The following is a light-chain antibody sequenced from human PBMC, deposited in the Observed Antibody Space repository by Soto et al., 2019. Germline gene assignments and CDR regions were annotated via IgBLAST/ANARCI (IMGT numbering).Light chain of an antibody. CDR2: GNI. CDR1: SSNIGTGYD. Sequence: QSVLTQPPSVSGAPGQRVTISCTGGSSNIGTGYDVHWFQQLPGTAPKLLIYGNINRPSGVPGRFSGSKSGTSASLAITGLQAEDEADYYCQSYDSSLSGYVFGTGTKVTVL. J-gene: IGLJ1*01. CDR3: QSYDSSLSGYV. V-gene: IGLV1-40*01.